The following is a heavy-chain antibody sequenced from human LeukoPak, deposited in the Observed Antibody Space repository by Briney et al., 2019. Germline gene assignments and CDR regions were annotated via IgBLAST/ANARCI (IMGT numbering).Heavy chain of an antibody. V-gene: IGHV4-61*02. Sequence: SETLSLTCTVSGGSISSGSYYWSWIRQPAGKGLEWIGRIYTSGSTNYNPSLKSRVTISVDTSKNQFSLKLSSVTAADTAVYYCARETRGVINYWGQGTLVTVSS. CDR3: ARETRGVINY. J-gene: IGHJ4*02. D-gene: IGHD3-10*01. CDR1: GGSISSGSYY. CDR2: IYTSGST.